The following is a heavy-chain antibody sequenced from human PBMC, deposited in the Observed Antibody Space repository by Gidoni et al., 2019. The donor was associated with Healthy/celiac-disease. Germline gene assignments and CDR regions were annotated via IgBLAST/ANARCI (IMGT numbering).Heavy chain of an antibody. CDR2: IISSSSYI. Sequence: EVQLVASGGGLVKPGGSLRLSCAASGLPFSSYSKNWVRPAPGKGLEWVTSIISSSSYIYYADSVKGRFTISRDNAKNSLYLQMNSLRAEDTAVYYCARDQPPGGGAFDIWGQGTMVTVSS. V-gene: IGHV3-21*01. J-gene: IGHJ3*02. CDR1: GLPFSSYS. D-gene: IGHD3-10*01. CDR3: ARDQPPGGGAFDI.